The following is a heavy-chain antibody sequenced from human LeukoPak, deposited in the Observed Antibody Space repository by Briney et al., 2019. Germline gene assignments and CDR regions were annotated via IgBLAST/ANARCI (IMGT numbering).Heavy chain of an antibody. J-gene: IGHJ5*02. CDR2: IIPIFGTA. CDR1: GGTFSSYA. D-gene: IGHD2-15*01. Sequence: GASVKVSCKASGGTFSSYAISWVRQAPGQGLEWMGGIIPIFGTANYAQKFQGRVTITADESTSTAYMELSSLRSEDTAVYYCARVPNCSGGSCCLRWWFDPWGQGTLVTISS. V-gene: IGHV1-69*13. CDR3: ARVPNCSGGSCCLRWWFDP.